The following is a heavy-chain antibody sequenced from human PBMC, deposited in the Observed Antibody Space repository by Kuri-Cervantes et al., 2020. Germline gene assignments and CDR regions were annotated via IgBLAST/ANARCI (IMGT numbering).Heavy chain of an antibody. D-gene: IGHD2-2*01. J-gene: IGHJ6*03. CDR3: AKSSAVCSSTSCSPWWDYYYYMDV. CDR1: GFTFSSYA. CDR2: ISGSGGST. Sequence: ESLKISCAASGFTFSSYAMSWVRKAPGKGLGWVSAISGSGGSTYYADSVKGRFTISRDNSKNTLYLQMNSLRAEDTAVYYCAKSSAVCSSTSCSPWWDYYYYMDVWGKGTTVTVSS. V-gene: IGHV3-23*01.